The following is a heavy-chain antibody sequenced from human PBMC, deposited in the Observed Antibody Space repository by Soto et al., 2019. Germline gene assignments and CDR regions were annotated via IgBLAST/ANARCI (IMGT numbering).Heavy chain of an antibody. V-gene: IGHV5-51*01. D-gene: IGHD3-10*01. J-gene: IGHJ6*02. CDR1: GYSCTRYW. CDR2: IYPGDSDT. Sequence: GESLKISGKGSGYSCTRYWIGWVRQMPGKGLEWMGIIYPGDSDTRYSPSFQGQVTISADKSISTAYLQWSSLKASDTAMYYCAGGGVRGVITRTRDYYGMDVWGQGTTVTVSS. CDR3: AGGGVRGVITRTRDYYGMDV.